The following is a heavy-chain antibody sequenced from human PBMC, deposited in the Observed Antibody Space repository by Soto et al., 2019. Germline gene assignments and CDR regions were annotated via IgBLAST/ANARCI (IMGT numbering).Heavy chain of an antibody. Sequence: QVQLQQSGPGLVKPSQTLSLTCTVSGGSISFDHYHWTWIRQPPGKGLEWIGYVHYSGSVLYNPSLQSRVSISVDTSKNQFSLKLSSVTAADTAVYFCAREDDGGDRDYYGLDVWGQGSTFTVSS. CDR3: AREDDGGDRDYYGLDV. V-gene: IGHV4-30-4*01. CDR1: GGSISFDHYH. CDR2: VHYSGSV. D-gene: IGHD2-21*02. J-gene: IGHJ6*02.